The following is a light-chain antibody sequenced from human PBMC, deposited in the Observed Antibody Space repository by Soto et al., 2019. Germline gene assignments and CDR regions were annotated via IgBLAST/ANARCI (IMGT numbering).Light chain of an antibody. CDR1: QSISSW. V-gene: IGKV1-5*01. CDR2: DAS. CDR3: QQYNSYLWT. Sequence: DIQMTQSPSTLSASVGDRVTITCRASQSISSWLAWYQQKPGKAPKLLIYDASSLESGVPSRFSGSGSGTEFTLTISSLQPYDFATYYCQQYNSYLWTFGQGTKVDIK. J-gene: IGKJ1*01.